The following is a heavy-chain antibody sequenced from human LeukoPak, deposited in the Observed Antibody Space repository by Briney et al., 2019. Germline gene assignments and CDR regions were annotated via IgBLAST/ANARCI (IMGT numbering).Heavy chain of an antibody. CDR2: ISKSSAYI. Sequence: GGSLRLSCAASGFTFSSYSMNWVRQAPGKGLEWVSCISKSSAYIYYADSVKGRFTISRDNAKNSLYLQMSSLRAEDTAVYYCAREEDSTAIRSSDGMDVWGQGTTVTVSS. J-gene: IGHJ6*02. D-gene: IGHD6-6*01. CDR3: AREEDSTAIRSSDGMDV. V-gene: IGHV3-21*01. CDR1: GFTFSSYS.